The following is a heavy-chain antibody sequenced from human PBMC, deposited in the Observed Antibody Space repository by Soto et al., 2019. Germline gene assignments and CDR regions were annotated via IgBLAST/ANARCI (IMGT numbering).Heavy chain of an antibody. CDR2: IYPSDSDT. CDR1: GYHFTNYW. D-gene: IGHD5-18*01. CDR3: ARRVYGYSYAD. J-gene: IGHJ4*02. V-gene: IGHV5-51*01. Sequence: GESLKISCKGSGYHFTNYWIGWVRQVPGKGLEWMGFIYPSDSDTRYSPSFQGQVTISTDKSISTAYLQWSSLKASDTAMYYCARRVYGYSYADWGQGTLVTVSS.